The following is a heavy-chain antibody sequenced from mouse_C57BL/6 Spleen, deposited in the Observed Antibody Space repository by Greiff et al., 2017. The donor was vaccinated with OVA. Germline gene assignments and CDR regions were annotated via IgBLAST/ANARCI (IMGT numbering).Heavy chain of an antibody. D-gene: IGHD2-5*01. CDR2: IDPSDSYT. J-gene: IGHJ2*01. V-gene: IGHV1-69*01. Sequence: QVQLQQPGAELVMPGASVKLSCKASGYTFTSYWMHWVKQRPGQGLEWIGAIDPSDSYTNYNQKFKGKSTLTVDKSSSTAYMQLSSLTSEDTAVYYCARYSNSYFDYWGQGTTLTVSS. CDR3: ARYSNSYFDY. CDR1: GYTFTSYW.